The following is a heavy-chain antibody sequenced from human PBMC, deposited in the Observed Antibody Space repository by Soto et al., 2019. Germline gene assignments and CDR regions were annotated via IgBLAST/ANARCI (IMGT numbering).Heavy chain of an antibody. CDR2: IKQDGSEQ. V-gene: IGHV3-7*05. CDR3: AREAV. J-gene: IGHJ6*02. Sequence: EVQLVESGGGLVQPGGSLRLSCAASGFTFSGYWMSWVRQAPGKGLEWVANIKQDGSEQFYVDSVKGRFTISRDNARNSLYLQMNSLRAEDAAVYYCAREAVWGQGTTVTVSS. CDR1: GFTFSGYW.